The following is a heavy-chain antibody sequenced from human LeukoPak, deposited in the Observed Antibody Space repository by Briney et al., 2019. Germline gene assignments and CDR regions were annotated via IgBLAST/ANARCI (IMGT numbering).Heavy chain of an antibody. CDR2: ISSSTSTI. Sequence: PGGSLRLSCAASGFTFSSFGMNWVRQAPGKGLEWVSYISSSTSTIYYADSVKGRFTISRDNAKNSLYLQMNSLRAEDTAVYYCARHGSGSYYFPYYMDVWGKGTTVTVSS. CDR1: GFTFSSFG. J-gene: IGHJ6*03. CDR3: ARHGSGSYYFPYYMDV. D-gene: IGHD1-26*01. V-gene: IGHV3-48*01.